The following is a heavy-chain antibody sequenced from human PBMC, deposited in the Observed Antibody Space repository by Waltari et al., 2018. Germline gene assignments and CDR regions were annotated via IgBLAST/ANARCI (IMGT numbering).Heavy chain of an antibody. CDR2: ICSGGSGGNT. CDR3: ATDYDGNAYVAFDI. Sequence: EVQLVETGGGLIQPGGSLRLSCAASGFTVSSNYMTWVRQAPGKGLEWVSVICSGGSGGNTYYADSVKGRFTISRDNSKNTLYLQMNGLRAEDTAMYYCATDYDGNAYVAFDIWGQGTMVTVSS. D-gene: IGHD3-22*01. J-gene: IGHJ3*02. V-gene: IGHV3-53*02. CDR1: GFTVSSNY.